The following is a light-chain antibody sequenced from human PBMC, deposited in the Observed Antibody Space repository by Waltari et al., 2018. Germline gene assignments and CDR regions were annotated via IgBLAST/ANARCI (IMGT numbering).Light chain of an antibody. CDR1: QTISDF. CDR2: AAS. V-gene: IGKV3-11*01. J-gene: IGKJ5*01. Sequence: EIVLTQSPATLSLSPGERATLACRASQTISDFLLWYQHKPGQAPRLLIYAASNRATGIPARFSGSGSRTDFTLTISSLEPEDFAVYYCHQRYNWPITFGQGTRLEIK. CDR3: HQRYNWPIT.